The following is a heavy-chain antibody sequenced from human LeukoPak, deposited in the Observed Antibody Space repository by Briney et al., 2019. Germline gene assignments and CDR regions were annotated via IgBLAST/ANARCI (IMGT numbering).Heavy chain of an antibody. CDR2: INPNSGGT. V-gene: IGHV1-2*02. J-gene: IGHJ4*02. CDR1: GYTFTGYY. Sequence: ASVKVSCKASGYTFTGYYMHWVRQAPGQGLEWMGWINPNSGGTNYAQKFQGRVTMTRDTSISTAYMELSRLGSDDTAVYYCARGRFGEGTHFDYWGQGTLVTVSS. D-gene: IGHD3-10*01. CDR3: ARGRFGEGTHFDY.